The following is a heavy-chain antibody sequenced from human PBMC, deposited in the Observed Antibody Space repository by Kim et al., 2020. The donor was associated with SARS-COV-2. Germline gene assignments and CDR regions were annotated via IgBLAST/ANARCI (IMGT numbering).Heavy chain of an antibody. CDR3: AKSGITMFRGLWDY. Sequence: AVSGKGRFTISSDNAKNTLYMQLNSLSAEDTAVYYCAKSGITMFRGLWDYWGQGTLVTVSS. J-gene: IGHJ4*02. D-gene: IGHD3-10*01. V-gene: IGHV3-23*01.